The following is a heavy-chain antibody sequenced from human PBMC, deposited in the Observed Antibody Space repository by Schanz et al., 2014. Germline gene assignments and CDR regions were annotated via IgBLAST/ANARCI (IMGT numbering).Heavy chain of an antibody. CDR2: ISGSSRTI. CDR3: ARDRRNADLDY. J-gene: IGHJ4*02. Sequence: EVQLLESGGGLVQPGGSLRLSCATSGFSLDIFAVSWVRQAPGKGLEWVSYISGSSRTIYYADSMKGRFTVSRDNAENALYLQMNSLRAEDTALYYCARDRRNADLDYWGQGTLVTVSS. V-gene: IGHV3-48*01. CDR1: GFSLDIFA. D-gene: IGHD1-1*01.